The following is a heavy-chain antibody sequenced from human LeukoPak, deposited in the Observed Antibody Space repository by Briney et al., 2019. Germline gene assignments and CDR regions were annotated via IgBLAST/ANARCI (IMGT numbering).Heavy chain of an antibody. CDR2: VSGSGDNT. CDR1: GFTFSSYA. Sequence: GGSLRLSCAASGFTFSSYAMSWVRQAPGKGLEWVSGVSGSGDNTYYADSVKGRFTISRDSSKNTLYLQMNSLRAEDTAVYHCAKDTRRSSSPYYFDHWGQGTLVTVSS. V-gene: IGHV3-23*01. J-gene: IGHJ4*02. D-gene: IGHD6-13*01. CDR3: AKDTRRSSSPYYFDH.